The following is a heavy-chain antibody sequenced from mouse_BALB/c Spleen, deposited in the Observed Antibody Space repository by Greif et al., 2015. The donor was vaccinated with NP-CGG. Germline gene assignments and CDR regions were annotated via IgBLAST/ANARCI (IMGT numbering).Heavy chain of an antibody. J-gene: IGHJ2*01. CDR1: GFTFSSFG. CDR2: ISSGSSTI. CDR3: ARSDYRYLDY. V-gene: IGHV5-17*02. Sequence: EVQLQESGGGLVQPGGSRKLSCAASGFTFSSFGMHWVRQAPEKGLEWVAYISSGSSTIYYADTVKGRFTISRDNPKNTLFLQMTSLRSEDTAMYYCARSDYRYLDYWGQGTTLAVSS. D-gene: IGHD2-14*01.